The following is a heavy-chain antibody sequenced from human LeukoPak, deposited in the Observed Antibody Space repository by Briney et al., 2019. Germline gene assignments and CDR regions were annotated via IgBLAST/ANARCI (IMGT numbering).Heavy chain of an antibody. J-gene: IGHJ3*02. CDR3: AKDDHYGSGSWLGGAFDI. V-gene: IGHV3-23*01. Sequence: AGSLRLSCAASGFTFSSYAMSWVRQAPGKGLECVSANSYSGGNTYYTDSVKGRFTISRDNSNNTLYLQMNSLRAEDTAVYCCAKDDHYGSGSWLGGAFDIWGQGTMVAVS. CDR2: NSYSGGNT. CDR1: GFTFSSYA. D-gene: IGHD3-10*01.